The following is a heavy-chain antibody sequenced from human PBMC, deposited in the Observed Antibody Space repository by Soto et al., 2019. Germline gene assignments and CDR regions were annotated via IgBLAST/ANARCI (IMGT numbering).Heavy chain of an antibody. CDR3: TKVVVPAAGRGWFDP. V-gene: IGHV3-73*01. Sequence: GGSLILSCAASGFTFSGSAMHWVRQASGKGLEWVGRIRSKANSYATAYAASVKGRFTISRDDSKNTAYMQMNSLKTEDTAVYYCTKVVVPAAGRGWFDPWGKGTMVTVSS. D-gene: IGHD2-2*01. CDR2: IRSKANSYAT. J-gene: IGHJ5*02. CDR1: GFTFSGSA.